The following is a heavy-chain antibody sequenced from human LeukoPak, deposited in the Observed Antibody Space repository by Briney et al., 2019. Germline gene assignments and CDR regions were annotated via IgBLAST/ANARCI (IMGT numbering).Heavy chain of an antibody. CDR2: IYHSGST. Sequence: SETLSLTCTVSGGSISSSSYYWGWIRQPPGKGLEWIGSIYHSGSTYYNPSLKSRVTISVDTSKNQFSLKLSSVTAADTAVYYCARVGTMIVVAYWGQGTLVTVSS. D-gene: IGHD3-22*01. V-gene: IGHV4-39*07. CDR3: ARVGTMIVVAY. J-gene: IGHJ4*02. CDR1: GGSISSSSYY.